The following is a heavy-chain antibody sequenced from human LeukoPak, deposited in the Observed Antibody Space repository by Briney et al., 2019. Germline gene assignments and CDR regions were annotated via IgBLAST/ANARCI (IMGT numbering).Heavy chain of an antibody. J-gene: IGHJ5*02. CDR1: GYTFTSYD. CDR2: MNPNSGNT. CDR3: ARGNMYYDFWSGYRHYNWFDP. D-gene: IGHD3-3*01. Sequence: ASVKVSCKASGYTFTSYDINWVRQATGQGLEWMGWMNPNSGNTGYAQKFQGRVTMTRNNAISTAYMELSSMRSEDTAVYYCARGNMYYDFWSGYRHYNWFDPWGQGTLVTVSS. V-gene: IGHV1-8*01.